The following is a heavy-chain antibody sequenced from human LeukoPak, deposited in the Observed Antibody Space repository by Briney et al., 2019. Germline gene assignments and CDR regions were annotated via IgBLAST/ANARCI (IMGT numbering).Heavy chain of an antibody. V-gene: IGHV4-4*07. J-gene: IGHJ4*02. CDR2: IYATGIT. CDR3: AREMWFGDPGRSDFDY. Sequence: SETLPLTCTVSGGSINIYYWSWIRRPAGKGLEWIGRIYATGITNYNPSLKSRVIMSVDTSKNQFSLKLPSVTAADTAVYYCAREMWFGDPGRSDFDYWGQGNLVTVSS. CDR1: GGSINIYY. D-gene: IGHD3-10*01.